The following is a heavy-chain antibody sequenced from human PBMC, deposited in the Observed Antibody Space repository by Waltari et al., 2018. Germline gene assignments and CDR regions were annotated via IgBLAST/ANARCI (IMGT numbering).Heavy chain of an antibody. D-gene: IGHD3-22*01. V-gene: IGHV4-31*03. CDR1: GGSISSGGYY. Sequence: QVQLQESGPGLVKPSQTLSLTCTVSGGSISSGGYYWSWIRQHPGKGLEWIGYIYYSGSTYYNPSLKSRVTISVDTSKNQFSLKLSSVTAADTAVYYCARIQRDYYDSSVGAFDIWGQGTMVTVSS. J-gene: IGHJ3*02. CDR2: IYYSGST. CDR3: ARIQRDYYDSSVGAFDI.